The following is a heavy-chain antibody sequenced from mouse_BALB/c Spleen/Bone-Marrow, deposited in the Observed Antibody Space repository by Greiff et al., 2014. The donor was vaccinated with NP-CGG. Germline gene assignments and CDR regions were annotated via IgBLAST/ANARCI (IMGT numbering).Heavy chain of an antibody. CDR3: ARSGKVRNAMDY. J-gene: IGHJ4*01. V-gene: IGHV1S137*01. CDR2: ISSYYGDA. D-gene: IGHD2-14*01. Sequence: VQLQQSRMQLFGSKKSVKISCKGSGYTFTDYSIHWVKQSHAKSLEWIGLISSYYGDASYNQKFKGKATMTVDKSSSTAYMDLARLTSEDSAIYYCARSGKVRNAMDYWGQGTSVTVSS. CDR1: GYTFTDYS.